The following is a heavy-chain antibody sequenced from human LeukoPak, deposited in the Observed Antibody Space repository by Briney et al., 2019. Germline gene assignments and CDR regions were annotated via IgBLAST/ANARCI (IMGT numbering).Heavy chain of an antibody. CDR3: ARRPYGGYYYYYMDV. V-gene: IGHV4-34*01. CDR1: GGSFSGYY. Sequence: SETLSLTCAVYGGSFSGYYWSWIRQPPGKGLEWIGEINHSGSTNYNPSLKSRVTISVDTSKNQFSLKLSSVTAADTAVYYCARRPYGGYYYYYMDVWGKGTTVTISS. D-gene: IGHD3-16*01. CDR2: INHSGST. J-gene: IGHJ6*03.